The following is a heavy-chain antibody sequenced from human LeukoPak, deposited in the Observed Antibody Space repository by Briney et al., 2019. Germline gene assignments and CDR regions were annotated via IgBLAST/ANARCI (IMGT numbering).Heavy chain of an antibody. CDR3: AAGGVVAAQRVYAFDI. CDR2: ISGSGGST. J-gene: IGHJ3*02. CDR1: GFTFSSYA. Sequence: PGGSLRLSCAASGFTFSSYAMSWVRQAPGKGLEWVSAISGSGGSTYYADSVKGRFTISRDNSKNTLYPQMNSLRAEDTAVYYCAAGGVVAAQRVYAFDIWGQGTMVTVSS. D-gene: IGHD2-15*01. V-gene: IGHV3-23*01.